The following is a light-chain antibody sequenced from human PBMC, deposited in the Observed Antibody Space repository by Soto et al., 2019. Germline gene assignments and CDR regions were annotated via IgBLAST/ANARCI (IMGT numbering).Light chain of an antibody. CDR3: SSYRRTTTVV. CDR1: RSDIGGYNY. CDR2: EVS. Sequence: QSALTQPASVSGSPGQSITISCTGSRSDIGGYNYVSWYQHHPGKAPKLIIYEVSNRPSGVSNRFSGSKSGNTASLTISGLQAEDEADYYCSSYRRTTTVVFGGGTKVTVL. V-gene: IGLV2-14*01. J-gene: IGLJ2*01.